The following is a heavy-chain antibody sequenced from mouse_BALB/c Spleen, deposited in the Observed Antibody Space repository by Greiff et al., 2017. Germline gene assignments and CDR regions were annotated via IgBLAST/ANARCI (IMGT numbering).Heavy chain of an antibody. J-gene: IGHJ3*01. CDR3: ASGGITTRRRGFAY. D-gene: IGHD2-4*01. CDR2: ISYDGSN. V-gene: IGHV3-6*02. CDR1: GYSITSGYY. Sequence: EVQLQESGPGLVKPSQSLSLTCSVTGYSITSGYYWNWIRQFPGNKLEWMGYISYDGSNNYNPSLKNRISITRDTSKNQFFLKLNSVTTEDTATYYCASGGITTRRRGFAYWGQGTLVTVSA.